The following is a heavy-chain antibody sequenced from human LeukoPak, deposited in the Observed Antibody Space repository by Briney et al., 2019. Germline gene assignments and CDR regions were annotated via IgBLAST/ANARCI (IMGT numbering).Heavy chain of an antibody. D-gene: IGHD5-24*01. V-gene: IGHV3-11*03. Sequence: GGSLRLSCAASGFTFSDYYMSWIRQAPGKGLDWVSYISSSSYTNYADSVKGRFTISRDNAKNSLYLQMNSLRAEDTAVYYCAGSRDGYFLDYWGQGTLVTVSS. CDR3: AGSRDGYFLDY. J-gene: IGHJ4*02. CDR2: ISSSSYT. CDR1: GFTFSDYY.